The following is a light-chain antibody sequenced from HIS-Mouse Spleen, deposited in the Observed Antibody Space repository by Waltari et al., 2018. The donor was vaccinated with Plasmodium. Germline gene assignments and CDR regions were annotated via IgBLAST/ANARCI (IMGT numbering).Light chain of an antibody. Sequence: QSALTQPASVSGSPGQSITISCTGTRSEVGSYNLVSWYQKHPGKAPKLMIYEGCKRPSVVSNRFSGSKSGNTASLTISGIQAEDEADYYCCSYAGSSTWVFGGGTKLTVL. CDR2: EGC. V-gene: IGLV2-23*01. J-gene: IGLJ3*02. CDR3: CSYAGSSTWV. CDR1: RSEVGSYNL.